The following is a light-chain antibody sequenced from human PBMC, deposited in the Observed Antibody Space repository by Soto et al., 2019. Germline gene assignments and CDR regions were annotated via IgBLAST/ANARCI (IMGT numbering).Light chain of an antibody. CDR2: GPS. CDR3: QQFGISPVT. V-gene: IGKV3-20*01. J-gene: IGKJ1*01. CDR1: QSVSTTY. Sequence: EIVLTQSPGPLSLSPGEGATLSCRASQSVSTTYLAWYQQKPGQAPRLIIYGPSTRATGIPDRFSGSGSGTDFTLTISRLEPEDFAVYYCQQFGISPVTFGQGTRVEIK.